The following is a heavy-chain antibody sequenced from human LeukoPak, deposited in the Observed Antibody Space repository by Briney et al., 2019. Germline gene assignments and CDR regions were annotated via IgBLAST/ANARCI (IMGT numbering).Heavy chain of an antibody. J-gene: IGHJ5*02. CDR1: GFTFSSYG. CDR3: ASSTGDWFDP. CDR2: IWYDGSNK. V-gene: IGHV3-33*01. D-gene: IGHD1-26*01. Sequence: GGSLRLSCAASGFTFSSYGRPWVRQAPGKGLKWVAVIWYDGSNKYYADSVKGRFTISRDNSKNTLYLQMNSLRAEDTAVYYCASSTGDWFDPWGQGTLVTVSS.